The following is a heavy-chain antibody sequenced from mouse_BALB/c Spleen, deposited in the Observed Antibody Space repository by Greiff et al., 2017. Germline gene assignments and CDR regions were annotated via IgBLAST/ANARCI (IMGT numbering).Heavy chain of an antibody. Sequence: QVQLKESGPGLVAPSQSLSITCTVSGFSLTSYDISWIRQPPGKGLEWLRVIWTGGGTNYNSAFMSRLSISKDNSKSQVFLKMKSLQTEDTDIYYCVREGSYYYGLFAYWGQGTPVTVSA. CDR2: IWTGGGT. CDR1: GFSLTSYD. V-gene: IGHV2-9-2*01. D-gene: IGHD1-1*01. J-gene: IGHJ3*01. CDR3: VREGSYYYGLFAY.